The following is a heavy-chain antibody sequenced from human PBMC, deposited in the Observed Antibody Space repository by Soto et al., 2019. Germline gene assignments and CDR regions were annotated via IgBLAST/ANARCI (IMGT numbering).Heavy chain of an antibody. CDR3: ARDRLGYCSSTSCYAPTEYGMDV. J-gene: IGHJ6*02. V-gene: IGHV1-18*01. CDR1: GYTFTSYG. D-gene: IGHD2-2*01. CDR2: ISAYNGNT. Sequence: QVQLVQSGAEVKKPGASVKVSCKASGYTFTSYGISWVRQAPGQGLEWMGWISAYNGNTNYAQKLQGRVTMTTDTSTSTAYMELRSLRPDDTAVYYCARDRLGYCSSTSCYAPTEYGMDVWGQGTTVTVSS.